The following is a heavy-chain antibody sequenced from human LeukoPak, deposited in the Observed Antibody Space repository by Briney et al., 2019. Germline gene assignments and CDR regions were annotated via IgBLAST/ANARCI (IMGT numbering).Heavy chain of an antibody. D-gene: IGHD6-25*01. CDR2: ISGSSTYI. V-gene: IGHV3-21*01. CDR1: EFTFSSYS. CDR3: ARDVGFPNPLDH. J-gene: IGHJ4*02. Sequence: PGGSLRLSCAASEFTFSSYSMNWVRQAPGKGLEWVSSISGSSTYIYYADSVKGRFSISRDNAKNSLYLQMNSLRAEDTAVYYFARDVGFPNPLDHWGQGTLVTVSS.